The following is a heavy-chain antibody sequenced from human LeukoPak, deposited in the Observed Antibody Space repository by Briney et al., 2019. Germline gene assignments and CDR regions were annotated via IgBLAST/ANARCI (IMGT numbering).Heavy chain of an antibody. CDR2: INPNSGGT. Sequence: ASVKVSCKASGYTFTGYYMHWVRQAPGQGLEWMGWINPNSGGTNYAQKFQGRVTMTKDTSISTDYMELSRLKSDDTAVYYCARGTYYFDNTNFDYWGQGTLVTVSS. D-gene: IGHD3-22*01. CDR1: GYTFTGYY. J-gene: IGHJ4*02. CDR3: ARGTYYFDNTNFDY. V-gene: IGHV1-2*02.